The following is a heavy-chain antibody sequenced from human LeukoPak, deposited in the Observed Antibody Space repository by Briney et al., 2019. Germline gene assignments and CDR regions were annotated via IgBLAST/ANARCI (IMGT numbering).Heavy chain of an antibody. CDR2: MNPNNGNT. CDR3: ARGSGDYGDYEDDY. D-gene: IGHD4-17*01. V-gene: IGHV1-8*01. J-gene: IGHJ4*02. CDR1: GYTFTSYY. Sequence: GSVKVSCKASGYTFTSYYINWVRQATGQGLEWMGWMNPNNGNTGYAQKFQGRVTMTRNTSISTAYMELSSLRSDDTAVYYCARGSGDYGDYEDDYWGQGTLVTVSS.